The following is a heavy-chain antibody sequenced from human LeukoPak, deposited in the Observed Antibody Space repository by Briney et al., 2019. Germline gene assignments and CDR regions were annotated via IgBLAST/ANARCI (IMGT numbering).Heavy chain of an antibody. Sequence: PGGSLRLSCAASGFTVSSNYMIWVRQAPGKGLEWVSVIYSGGSTYYADSVKGRFTISRDNSKNTLYLQMNSLRAEDTAVYYCARSPRLVLDYYYGTDVWGQGTTVTVSS. D-gene: IGHD6-19*01. CDR3: ARSPRLVLDYYYGTDV. CDR2: IYSGGST. CDR1: GFTVSSNY. J-gene: IGHJ6*02. V-gene: IGHV3-53*01.